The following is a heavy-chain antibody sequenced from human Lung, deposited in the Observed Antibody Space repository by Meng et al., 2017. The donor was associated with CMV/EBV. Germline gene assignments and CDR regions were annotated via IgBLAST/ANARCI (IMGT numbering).Heavy chain of an antibody. J-gene: IGHJ4*02. Sequence: GGXRLSXXASGFTFNNYAMTWVRQAPGKGLEWVSTVLGTGPTYYADYVKGRFTISRDDSRNTLFLQLNSLRDEDTAVFYCARGDSSTTWLVFDYWGLGTLVTVSS. CDR3: ARGDSSTTWLVFDY. CDR2: VLGTGPT. D-gene: IGHD6-13*01. V-gene: IGHV3-23*01. CDR1: GFTFNNYA.